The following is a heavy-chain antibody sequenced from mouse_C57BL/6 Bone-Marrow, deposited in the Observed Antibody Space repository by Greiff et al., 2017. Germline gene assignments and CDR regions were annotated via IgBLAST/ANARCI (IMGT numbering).Heavy chain of an antibody. CDR2: IYPRSGDT. CDR1: GYTFTSYG. J-gene: IGHJ4*01. CDR3: ASEGLLYMDY. V-gene: IGHV1-81*01. D-gene: IGHD2-12*01. Sequence: QVQLQQSGAELVKPGASVKLSCKASGYTFTSYGISWVKQRPGQGLEWIGEIYPRSGDTNYNEKFKGKATLTADKSSSTAYMELRSLTSEDSAAFCWASEGLLYMDYWGQGTSVTVSS.